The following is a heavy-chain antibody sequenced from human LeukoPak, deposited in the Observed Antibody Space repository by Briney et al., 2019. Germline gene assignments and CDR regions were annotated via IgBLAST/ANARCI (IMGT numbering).Heavy chain of an antibody. D-gene: IGHD3-10*01. CDR1: GYTFTSYG. CDR3: ARGVVRTEVFDY. J-gene: IGHJ4*02. CDR2: ISAFTDDK. V-gene: IGHV1-18*01. Sequence: ASVKVSCKASGYTFTSYGVNWVRQAPGQGLDWMGWISAFTDDKNYAQNLQDRVTMTIDTSTSTAYMELRSLRSDGTAVYYCARGVVRTEVFDYWGQGTLVTVSS.